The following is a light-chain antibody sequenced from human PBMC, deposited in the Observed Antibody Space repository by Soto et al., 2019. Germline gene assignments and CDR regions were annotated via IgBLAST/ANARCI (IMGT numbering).Light chain of an antibody. Sequence: IQMTQSPSTLTPSLADRVTITCRASQTISRWLAWYQQKPGKVPKLLIYKASSLESGVPSRFSGSGSGTEFTLTISSLQPDDFGTYYCQQYSSFWTFGQGTKVDIK. J-gene: IGKJ1*01. CDR1: QTISRW. V-gene: IGKV1-5*03. CDR3: QQYSSFWT. CDR2: KAS.